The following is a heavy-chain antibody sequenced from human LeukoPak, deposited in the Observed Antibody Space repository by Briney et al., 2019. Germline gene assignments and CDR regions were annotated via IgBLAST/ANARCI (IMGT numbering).Heavy chain of an antibody. J-gene: IGHJ4*02. Sequence: PGGSLRLSCAASGFTFSSYWMHWVRQAPGRGLVWVSRINNDGSSTSYADSVKGRFTISRDNAKNTLHLQMNSLRAEDTAVYYCARVRSAAAVDYWGRGTLVTVSS. CDR3: ARVRSAAAVDY. CDR2: INNDGSST. CDR1: GFTFSSYW. V-gene: IGHV3-74*01.